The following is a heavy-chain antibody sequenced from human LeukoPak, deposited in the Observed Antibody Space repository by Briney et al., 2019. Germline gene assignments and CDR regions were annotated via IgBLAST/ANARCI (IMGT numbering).Heavy chain of an antibody. CDR1: GFTFSIYS. CDR3: ARNGYCSGGSCSGNWFDP. V-gene: IGHV3-48*04. J-gene: IGHJ5*02. CDR2: ISTSSSTI. D-gene: IGHD2-15*01. Sequence: GGSLRLSCAASGFTFSIYSMNWVRQAPGKGLEWVSYISTSSSTIYYADSVKGRFTISRDNAKNSLYLQMNSLRAEDTAVYYCARNGYCSGGSCSGNWFDPWGQGTLVTVSS.